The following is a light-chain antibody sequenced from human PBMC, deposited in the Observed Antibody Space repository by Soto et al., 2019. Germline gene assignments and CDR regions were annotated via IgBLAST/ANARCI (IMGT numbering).Light chain of an antibody. Sequence: EIVLTQSPGTLSLSPGERATLSCRASQSASSTYLAWYQQNPGQAPRLLIYGASSRATGIPDRFSGSGSGTDFTLTIRRLEAEDFAVYYCQQSGTFGQGTKVEIK. V-gene: IGKV3-20*01. CDR2: GAS. J-gene: IGKJ1*01. CDR3: QQSGT. CDR1: QSASSTY.